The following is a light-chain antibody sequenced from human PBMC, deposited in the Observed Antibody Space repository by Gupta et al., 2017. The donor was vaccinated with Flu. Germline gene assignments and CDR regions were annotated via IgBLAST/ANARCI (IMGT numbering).Light chain of an antibody. Sequence: DIQMTQSPSSLSASVGDRVAITCRASQTISAYLNWYQQKPGKAPKLLIYAGGTSEDGVPSRFSGSGSGTDFTLTISSLQPEDFATYYCQQSDSFPVTLGQGTRLEMK. CDR3: QQSDSFPVT. V-gene: IGKV1-39*01. CDR2: AGG. CDR1: QTISAY. J-gene: IGKJ5*01.